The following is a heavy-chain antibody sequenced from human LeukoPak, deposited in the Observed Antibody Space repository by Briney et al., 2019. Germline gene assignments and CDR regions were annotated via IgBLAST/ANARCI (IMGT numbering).Heavy chain of an antibody. Sequence: PSETLSLTCAVSGGSISSGNWWSWVRQPPGKGLEWIRYIYYSGSTYYNPSLKSRVTISVDTSKNQFSLKLSSVTAADTAVYYCARDGDYYGSGTVHWGQGTLVTVSS. CDR3: ARDGDYYGSGTVH. J-gene: IGHJ4*02. CDR2: IYYSGST. CDR1: GGSISSGNW. V-gene: IGHV4-30-4*01. D-gene: IGHD3-10*01.